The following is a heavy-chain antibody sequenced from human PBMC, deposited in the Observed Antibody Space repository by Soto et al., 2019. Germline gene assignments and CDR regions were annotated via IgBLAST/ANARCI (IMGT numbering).Heavy chain of an antibody. D-gene: IGHD3-10*01. CDR3: EREGFPYGLDY. CDR2: TYTGGNS. CDR1: GFNVSSKY. J-gene: IGHJ4*02. Sequence: EVQLVETGGGLIQPGGSLSLSCAASGFNVSSKYMHWVRQAPGKGLEWVSLTYTGGNSFYASSVKGRFIVSRDISKNTLYLQMNSRSAEDTAVYYCEREGFPYGLDYWGQGSLVTVSS. V-gene: IGHV3-53*02.